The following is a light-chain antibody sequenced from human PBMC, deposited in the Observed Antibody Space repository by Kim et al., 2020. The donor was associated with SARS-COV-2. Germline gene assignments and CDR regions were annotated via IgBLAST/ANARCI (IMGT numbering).Light chain of an antibody. Sequence: PGERATLSCRASQTVTNNHLAWYQQRLGQAPRLLIYGASNRATGIPDRFSGSGSGTDFTLTINRLEPDDFAVYYCQQYGSSPPITFGQGTRLEIK. CDR1: QTVTNNH. J-gene: IGKJ5*01. CDR2: GAS. V-gene: IGKV3-20*01. CDR3: QQYGSSPPIT.